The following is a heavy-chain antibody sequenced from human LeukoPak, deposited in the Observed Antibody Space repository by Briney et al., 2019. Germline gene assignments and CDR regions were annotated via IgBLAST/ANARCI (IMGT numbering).Heavy chain of an antibody. D-gene: IGHD4-17*01. CDR2: ISPRSATI. Sequence: GGSLRLSCGASGFTFSTHGLIWVRQAPGKGLEWVSYISPRSATIYYADSVKGRFTISRDDARNSLFLQMHSLRAGDTAVYYCARVRGPTVTTWYFDLWGRGTLVTVSS. CDR1: GFTFSTHG. CDR3: ARVRGPTVTTWYFDL. V-gene: IGHV3-48*01. J-gene: IGHJ2*01.